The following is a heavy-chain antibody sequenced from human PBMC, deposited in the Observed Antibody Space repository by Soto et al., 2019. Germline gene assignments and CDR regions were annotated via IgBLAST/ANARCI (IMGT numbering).Heavy chain of an antibody. Sequence: ASVKVSCKASGYTFTSYAMHWVRQAPGQRLEWMGWINAGNGNTKYSQKFQGRVTITRDTSASTAYMELSSLRSEDTAVYYCARAGPSDYYDSSGFDYWGQGTLVTVSS. J-gene: IGHJ4*02. D-gene: IGHD3-22*01. V-gene: IGHV1-3*01. CDR1: GYTFTSYA. CDR2: INAGNGNT. CDR3: ARAGPSDYYDSSGFDY.